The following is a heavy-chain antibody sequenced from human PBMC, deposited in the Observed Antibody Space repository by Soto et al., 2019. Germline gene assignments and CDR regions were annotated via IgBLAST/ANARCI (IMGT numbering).Heavy chain of an antibody. D-gene: IGHD6-13*01. V-gene: IGHV3-7*03. CDR1: EFSISPYW. Sequence: EVQLVESGGDLVQPGGSLRLSCVASEFSISPYWMSWVRQAPGKGLEWVANIKEDGSAARYVDSARDRFLISRDNTKNSLYLQMNSLRAEDTAVYYCAKDQLIAAAGTSGARALMNPLPMHAFDIWGQGTMVTVSS. CDR2: IKEDGSAA. J-gene: IGHJ3*02. CDR3: AKDQLIAAAGTSGARALMNPLPMHAFDI.